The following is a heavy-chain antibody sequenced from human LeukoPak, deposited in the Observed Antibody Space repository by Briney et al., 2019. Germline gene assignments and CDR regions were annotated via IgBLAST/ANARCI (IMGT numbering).Heavy chain of an antibody. CDR1: GFTFSSYA. J-gene: IGHJ6*04. V-gene: IGHV3-23*01. CDR2: ISGSGGCT. Sequence: GGSLRLSCAASGFTFSSYAMSWVRQAPGKGLEWVSAISGSGGCTYYADSVKGRFTISRDNSKNTLYLQMNSLRAEDTAVYYCAKDRKKARNYYYYYGMDVWGKGTTVTVSS. CDR3: AKDRKKARNYYYYYGMDV.